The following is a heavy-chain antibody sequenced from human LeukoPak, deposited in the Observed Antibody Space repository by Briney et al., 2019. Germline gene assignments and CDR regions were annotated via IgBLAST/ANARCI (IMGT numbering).Heavy chain of an antibody. Sequence: PGGSLRLSCAASGFTVSSNYMTCVRQAPGKGLEWVSVIYSGGSTYYADSVKGRFIISRDNSKNTLYLQMNSLRADDTAVYYCARDIWFGLFDYWGQGTLVTVSS. CDR2: IYSGGST. J-gene: IGHJ4*02. CDR1: GFTVSSNY. V-gene: IGHV3-53*01. CDR3: ARDIWFGLFDY. D-gene: IGHD3-10*01.